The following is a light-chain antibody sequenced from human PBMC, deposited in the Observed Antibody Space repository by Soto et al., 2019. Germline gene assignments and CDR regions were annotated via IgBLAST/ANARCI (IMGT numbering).Light chain of an antibody. CDR3: QTWSTDIRV. V-gene: IGLV4-69*01. Sequence: QLVLTQPPSASASLGASVKLTCTLSSGHNSYAIAWHQQQPEKGPRYLMKLNSDGSHSKGDGIPDRFSGSSSGAERYLTISSLQSEAEADYYCQTWSTDIRVFGGGTKLTVL. J-gene: IGLJ3*02. CDR1: SGHNSYA. CDR2: LNSDGSH.